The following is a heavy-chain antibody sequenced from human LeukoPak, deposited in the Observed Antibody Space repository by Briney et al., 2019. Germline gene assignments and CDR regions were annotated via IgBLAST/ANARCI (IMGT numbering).Heavy chain of an antibody. CDR1: GFTFTSSA. Sequence: GASVKVSCKASGFTFTSSAMQWVRHARGQRLEWIGCIVVGSGNTNYAQKFQERVTITRDMSTSTAYMELSSLRSEDTAVYYCAATYYYDSSGYYGMDVWGQGTTVTVSS. J-gene: IGHJ6*02. CDR3: AATYYYDSSGYYGMDV. D-gene: IGHD3-22*01. CDR2: IVVGSGNT. V-gene: IGHV1-58*02.